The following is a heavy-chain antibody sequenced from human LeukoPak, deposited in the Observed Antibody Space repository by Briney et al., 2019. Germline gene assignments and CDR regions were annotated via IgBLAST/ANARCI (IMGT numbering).Heavy chain of an antibody. CDR3: ARKGGHFDY. J-gene: IGHJ4*02. Sequence: PSETLSLTCTVSGGSIRYYYWSWIRQSPGKGLEWMGYIYYNGSTNYSPSLKSRVTISVDMSKNQFSLKVTSVTTADTAIYDGARKGGHFDYSGQRTLVTV. CDR2: IYYNGST. D-gene: IGHD2-15*01. V-gene: IGHV4-59*01. CDR1: GGSIRYYY.